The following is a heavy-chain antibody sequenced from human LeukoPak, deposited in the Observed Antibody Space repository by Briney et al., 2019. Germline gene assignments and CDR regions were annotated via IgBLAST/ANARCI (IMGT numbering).Heavy chain of an antibody. D-gene: IGHD2-2*03. CDR2: IYYSGST. CDR3: ARQGMDGETDQYYFDY. Sequence: PSETLSLTCTVSGGSISSSSYYWGWIRQPPGKGLEWIGSIYYSGSTYYNPSLKSRVTISVDTPKNQFSLKLSSVTAADTAVYYCARQGMDGETDQYYFDYWGQGTLVTVSS. J-gene: IGHJ4*02. V-gene: IGHV4-39*01. CDR1: GGSISSSSYY.